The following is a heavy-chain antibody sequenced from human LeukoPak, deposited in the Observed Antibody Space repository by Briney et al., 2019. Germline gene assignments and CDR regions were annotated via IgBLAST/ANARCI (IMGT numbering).Heavy chain of an antibody. V-gene: IGHV3-7*01. D-gene: IGHD1-14*01. CDR2: IKQDGSEK. J-gene: IGHJ4*02. CDR1: GFTFSSYW. CDR3: ARDPDPQGNLDY. Sequence: GGSLRLSCAASGFTFSSYWLSWVRQAPGKGLEWVANIKQDGSEKYYVDSVKGRFTISRDNAKNSLYLQMDSLRAEDTGIYYCARDPDPQGNLDYWGQGTQVIVSP.